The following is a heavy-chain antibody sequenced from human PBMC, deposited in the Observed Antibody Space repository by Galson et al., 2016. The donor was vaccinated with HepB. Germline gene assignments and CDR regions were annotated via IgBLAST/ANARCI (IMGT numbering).Heavy chain of an antibody. CDR2: VHYSGST. V-gene: IGHV4-61*01. CDR3: ARYLVDDDGYYFFDS. J-gene: IGHJ4*02. CDR1: GDSVNIGTFY. Sequence: ETLSLTCTVSGDSVNIGTFYWSWIRQPPGKGLELIGYVHYSGSTTYNPPLKSRVTISVDTSKNQFSLKLTSVTAADTAVYFCARYLVDDDGYYFFDSWGQGSLVTVSS. D-gene: IGHD3-22*01.